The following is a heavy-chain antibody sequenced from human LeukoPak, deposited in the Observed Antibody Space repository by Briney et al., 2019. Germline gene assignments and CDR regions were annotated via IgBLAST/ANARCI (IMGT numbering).Heavy chain of an antibody. D-gene: IGHD7-27*01. CDR2: ISYDGSNK. Sequence: GRSLRLSCAASGFTFSSYAMHWVRQAPGKGLEWVAVISYDGSNKYYADSVKGRFTISRDNSKNTLYLQMNSLRAEDTAVYYCGRDLTGDYWGQGTLITVSS. J-gene: IGHJ4*02. CDR1: GFTFSSYA. CDR3: GRDLTGDY. V-gene: IGHV3-30-3*01.